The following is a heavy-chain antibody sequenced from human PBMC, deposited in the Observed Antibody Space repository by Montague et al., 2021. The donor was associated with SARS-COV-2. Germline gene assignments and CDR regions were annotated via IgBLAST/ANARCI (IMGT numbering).Heavy chain of an antibody. D-gene: IGHD4-23*01. V-gene: IGHV4-34*01. Sequence: SETLSLTCAVYDGSFSGYYWTWIRQSPGKALEWIAEINHSGTTNYNFNPSLRSRVTISVDTSKSQFSLKLSSVTAADTGVYYCARWDPQTLTLIGLRGKSASDYWGQGTLVTVSS. CDR1: DGSFSGYY. CDR3: ARWDPQTLTLIGLRGKSASDY. CDR2: INHSGTT. J-gene: IGHJ4*02.